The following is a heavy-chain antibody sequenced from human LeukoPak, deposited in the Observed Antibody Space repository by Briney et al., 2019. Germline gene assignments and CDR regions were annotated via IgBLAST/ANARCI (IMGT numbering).Heavy chain of an antibody. CDR1: GGSISSSSYY. D-gene: IGHD2-2*01. CDR2: IYYSVST. V-gene: IGHV4-61*05. J-gene: IGHJ6*03. Sequence: SETLSLTCTVSGGSISSSSYYWGWIRQPPGKGLEWIGYIYYSVSTNYNPSLKSRVTISVDTSKNQFSLKLSSVTAADTAVYYCARTTEGYCRSTSCYGFYYSYYMDVWGKGTTVTISS. CDR3: ARTTEGYCRSTSCYGFYYSYYMDV.